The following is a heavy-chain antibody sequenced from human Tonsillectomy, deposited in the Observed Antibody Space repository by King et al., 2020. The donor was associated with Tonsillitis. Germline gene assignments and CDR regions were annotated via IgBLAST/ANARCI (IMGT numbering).Heavy chain of an antibody. Sequence: QLQESGPGVVKPSETLSLTCTVSGGSISSSDHYWAWIRQPPGKGLEWIGYMFYSGTIFYNPSLKSRITISGGTSENRFSLTLSSVTAADTAVYFCARSVSGSFDYWGQGALVTVSS. J-gene: IGHJ4*02. CDR2: MFYSGTI. CDR1: GGSISSSDHY. D-gene: IGHD1-26*01. CDR3: ARSVSGSFDY. V-gene: IGHV4-39*01.